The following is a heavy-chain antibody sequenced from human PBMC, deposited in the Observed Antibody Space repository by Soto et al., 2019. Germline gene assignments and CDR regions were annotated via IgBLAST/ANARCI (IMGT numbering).Heavy chain of an antibody. D-gene: IGHD2-2*01. CDR2: IYHSGST. CDR3: ARLDAYNSFDY. V-gene: IGHV4-30-2*01. CDR1: GGSISSGGYY. Sequence: QVQLQESGSGLVKPSQTLSLTCAVSGGSISSGGYYWNWLRQPPGKGLEWIAYIYHSGSTSYNPSLKSRVTISVDRSKNQFSLKLSSVTAADTAVYYCARLDAYNSFDYWGQGSLVTVSS. J-gene: IGHJ4*02.